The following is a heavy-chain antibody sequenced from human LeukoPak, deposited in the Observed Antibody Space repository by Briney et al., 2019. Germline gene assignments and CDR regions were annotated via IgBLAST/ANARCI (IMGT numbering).Heavy chain of an antibody. CDR1: GFTFDDYA. CDR2: ISWNSGSI. CDR3: ATPIVGATKAFDI. Sequence: GRSLRLSCAASGFTFDDYAMHWVRQAPGKGLEWVSGISWNSGSIGYADSVKGRFTISRDNAKNSLYLQMNSLRAEDTAVYYCATPIVGATKAFDIWGQGTMVTVSS. J-gene: IGHJ3*02. D-gene: IGHD1-26*01. V-gene: IGHV3-9*01.